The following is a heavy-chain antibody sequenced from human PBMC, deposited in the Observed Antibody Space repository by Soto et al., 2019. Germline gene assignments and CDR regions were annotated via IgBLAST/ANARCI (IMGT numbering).Heavy chain of an antibody. V-gene: IGHV4-30-4*08. D-gene: IGHD2-21*02. CDR3: AREDDGGDRDYYGLDV. CDR2: VFHSGSV. Sequence: SGASISGDYYHWTWIRQSPGKGLEWIGYVFHSGSVLYNPSLKSRLHISVDTSKNQFSLRLTSVTAADTAVYFCAREDDGGDRDYYGLDVWGQGTTVTVSS. CDR1: GASISGDYYH. J-gene: IGHJ6*02.